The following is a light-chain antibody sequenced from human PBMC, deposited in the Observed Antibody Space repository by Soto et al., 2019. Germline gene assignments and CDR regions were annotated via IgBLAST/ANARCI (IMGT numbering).Light chain of an antibody. CDR2: GAS. CDR1: QRSSRY. V-gene: IGKV3-20*01. CDR3: QQYGSSPPT. Sequence: MVLTQSPGTLSLSPGERTTLACRASQRSSRYLAWYQQKPGQGPRLLIYGASSRATGTPDRFSGSGSGTDFTLTISRLEPEDFALYDCQQYGSSPPTFSQGTKVEI. J-gene: IGKJ1*01.